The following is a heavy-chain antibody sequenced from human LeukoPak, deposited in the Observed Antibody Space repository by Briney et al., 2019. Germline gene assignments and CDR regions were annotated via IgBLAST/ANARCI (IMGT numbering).Heavy chain of an antibody. D-gene: IGHD6-13*01. V-gene: IGHV1-2*02. CDR2: INPNSGGT. Sequence: ASVKVSCKASGYTFTGYYMHWVRQAPGQGLEWMGWINPNSGGTNYAQKLQGRATMTTDTSTSTAYMELRSLRSDDTAVYYCARAAAGVDSDAFDIWGQGTMVTVSS. CDR3: ARAAAGVDSDAFDI. J-gene: IGHJ3*02. CDR1: GYTFTGYY.